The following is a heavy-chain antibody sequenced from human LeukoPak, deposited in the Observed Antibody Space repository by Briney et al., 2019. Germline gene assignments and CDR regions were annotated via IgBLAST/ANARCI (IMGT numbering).Heavy chain of an antibody. CDR2: INQDGSEK. V-gene: IGHV3-7*01. Sequence: GGSLRLSCAASGFTFSSYWMSWVRQAPGKGLEWVANINQDGSEKYYVDSVKGRFTISRDNAKNSLYLQMNNLRAEDTAVYYCSRVVSDAFDIWGQGTMVTVSS. CDR3: SRVVSDAFDI. J-gene: IGHJ3*02. CDR1: GFTFSSYW.